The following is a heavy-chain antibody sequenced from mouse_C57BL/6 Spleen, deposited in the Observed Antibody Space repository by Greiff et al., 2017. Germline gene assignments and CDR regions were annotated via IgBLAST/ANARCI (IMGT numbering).Heavy chain of an antibody. CDR2: IYPSDSET. CDR1: GYTFTSYW. CDR3: ARGIYYDSKFAY. V-gene: IGHV1-61*01. J-gene: IGHJ3*01. D-gene: IGHD2-4*01. Sequence: QVQLQQPGAELVRPGSSVKLSCKASGYTFTSYWLDWVKQRPGQGLEWIGNIYPSDSETHYNQKFKDKATLTVDKSSSTAYMQLSSLTSEDSAVYYCARGIYYDSKFAYWGQGTLVTVSA.